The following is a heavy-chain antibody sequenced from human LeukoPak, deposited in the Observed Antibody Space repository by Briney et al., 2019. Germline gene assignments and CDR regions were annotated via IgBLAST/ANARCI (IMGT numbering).Heavy chain of an antibody. CDR3: ARDPYHYGSGSPHGMDV. CDR2: INPNSGGT. CDR1: GYSFTCYY. J-gene: IGHJ6*02. V-gene: IGHV1-2*02. D-gene: IGHD3-10*01. Sequence: ASVKVSCKASGYSFTCYYMHWVRQAPGQGLEWMGWINPNSGGTNYAQKFQGRVIMTRDTSISTAFMELSSLRSDDTAVYYCARDPYHYGSGSPHGMDVWGQGTTVTVSS.